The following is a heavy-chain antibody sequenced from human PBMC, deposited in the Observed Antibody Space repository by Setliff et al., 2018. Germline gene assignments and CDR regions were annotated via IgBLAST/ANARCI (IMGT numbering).Heavy chain of an antibody. J-gene: IGHJ4*02. D-gene: IGHD3-22*01. CDR2: IKSKTDGGTT. Sequence: GGSLRLSCAASGFTFSRAYMNWVRQAPGKGLEWVGRIKSKTDGGTTDYAAPVKGKFSISRDDSENALYLQMSSLKSEDTAVYYCTTDGGHHDSSGYYLNFSYWGQGTLVTVSS. V-gene: IGHV3-15*07. CDR1: GFTFSRAY. CDR3: TTDGGHHDSSGYYLNFSY.